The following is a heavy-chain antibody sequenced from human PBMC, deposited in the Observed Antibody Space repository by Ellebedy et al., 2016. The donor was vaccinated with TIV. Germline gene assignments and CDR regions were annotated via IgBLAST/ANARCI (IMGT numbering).Heavy chain of an antibody. CDR1: GYSFTNYW. CDR2: IYPSDSDT. CDR3: ARGMTGSSYWFDP. V-gene: IGHV5-51*01. D-gene: IGHD1-14*01. Sequence: GESLKISCKGSGYSFTNYWIGWVRQMPGKGLEWMGIIYPSDSDTRYSPSFQGLVTISVDKSISTAYLQWSSLKASDTATYYCARGMTGSSYWFDPWGQGTLVTVSS. J-gene: IGHJ5*02.